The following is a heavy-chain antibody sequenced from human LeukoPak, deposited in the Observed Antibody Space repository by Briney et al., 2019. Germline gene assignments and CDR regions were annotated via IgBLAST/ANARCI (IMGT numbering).Heavy chain of an antibody. CDR1: GGSIRSYY. CDR2: VYYSGST. V-gene: IGHV4-59*01. D-gene: IGHD3-22*01. CDR3: ARVGPDSSGYYSVLDS. J-gene: IGHJ4*02. Sequence: PSETLSLTCTVSGGSIRSYYWSWIRQPPGKGLEWIGYVYYSGSTNYNPSLESRVTISEDTSKNQFSLKLSSVTAADTAVYYCARVGPDSSGYYSVLDSWGQGTLVTVSS.